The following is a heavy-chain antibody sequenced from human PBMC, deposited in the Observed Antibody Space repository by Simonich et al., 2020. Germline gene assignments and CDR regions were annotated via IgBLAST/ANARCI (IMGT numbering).Heavy chain of an antibody. Sequence: QVQLQESGPGLVKPSETLSLTCTVSGGSISSDYWSWIRQPPGKGLEWIGYIYYSGSTNYNPSLKSRVTISVDTSKNQFSLKLSSVTAADTAVYYCARQEYSSSSFDYWGQGTLVTVSS. CDR3: ARQEYSSSSFDY. D-gene: IGHD6-6*01. CDR2: IYYSGST. CDR1: GGSISSDY. V-gene: IGHV4-59*08. J-gene: IGHJ4*02.